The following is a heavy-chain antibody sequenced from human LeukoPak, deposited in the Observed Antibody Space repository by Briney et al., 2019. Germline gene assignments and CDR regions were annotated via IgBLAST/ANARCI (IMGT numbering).Heavy chain of an antibody. Sequence: GGSLRLSCAASGFTFSNAWMTWVRQAPGKGLEWVGRIKSETDGGTTDYSAPVKGRFTISRGDSKNTLYLQMNSLKTEDTGVYYCITVGYSGYWGQGTLVTVSS. CDR3: ITVGYSGY. CDR1: GFTFSNAW. V-gene: IGHV3-15*01. J-gene: IGHJ4*02. D-gene: IGHD5-12*01. CDR2: IKSETDGGTT.